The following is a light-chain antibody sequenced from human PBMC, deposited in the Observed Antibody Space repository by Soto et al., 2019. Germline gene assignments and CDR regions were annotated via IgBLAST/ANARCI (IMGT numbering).Light chain of an antibody. CDR3: SSYTSSSTGV. CDR1: SSDVGNYNY. Sequence: QSALTQPASVSGSPGQSITISCTGTSSDVGNYNYVSWYQQHPGKAPKLMIYDVSNWPSGVSNRFSGSKSGNTASLTISGLQAEDAADYYCSSYTSSSTGVFGTGTKLTVL. V-gene: IGLV2-14*01. J-gene: IGLJ1*01. CDR2: DVS.